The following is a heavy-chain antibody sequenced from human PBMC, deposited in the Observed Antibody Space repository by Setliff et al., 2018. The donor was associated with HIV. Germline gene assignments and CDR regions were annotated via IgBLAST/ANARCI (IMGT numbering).Heavy chain of an antibody. J-gene: IGHJ1*01. CDR2: IYWNDDK. CDR1: GLSLNISDVG. Sequence: SGPTLVNPTQTLTLTCTLSGLSLNISDVGVGWLRQPPGKALEWLALIYWNDDKRYSPSLKSRVTVTKDTAKNQVVLTMTNMDPADTAKYFCAHSPDTWYFGEYFRHWGQGTLFTVST. V-gene: IGHV2-5*01. CDR3: AHSPDTWYFGEYFRH. D-gene: IGHD3-9*01.